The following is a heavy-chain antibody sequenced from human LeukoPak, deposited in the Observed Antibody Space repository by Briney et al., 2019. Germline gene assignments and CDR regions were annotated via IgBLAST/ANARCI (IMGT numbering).Heavy chain of an antibody. CDR1: GLTVSNNY. CDR3: ARGGSITMVRGFTFDY. V-gene: IGHV3-53*01. J-gene: IGHJ4*02. CDR2: IYSGGST. Sequence: GGSLRLSCAASGLTVSNNYMSWVRQAPGKGLEWVSVIYSGGSTYYADSVKGRFTISRDNSKNTLYLQMNSLRAEDTAVYYCARGGSITMVRGFTFDYWGQGTLVTVSS. D-gene: IGHD3-10*01.